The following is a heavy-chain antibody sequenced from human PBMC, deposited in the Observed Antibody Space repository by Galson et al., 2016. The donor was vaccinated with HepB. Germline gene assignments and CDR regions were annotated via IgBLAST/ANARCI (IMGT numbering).Heavy chain of an antibody. V-gene: IGHV4-38-2*02. J-gene: IGHJ4*02. CDR3: ARREGGIFDF. CDR2: IYHSGST. D-gene: IGHD1-26*01. CDR1: DYSISSGFF. Sequence: SETLSLTCSVSDYSISSGFFWDWIRQPPGKGLEWLGTIYHSGSTNYNPSLRSRVSLSMDTSKTQFSLKLTSVTAADTAVYYCARREGGIFDFWGQGTLATVSS.